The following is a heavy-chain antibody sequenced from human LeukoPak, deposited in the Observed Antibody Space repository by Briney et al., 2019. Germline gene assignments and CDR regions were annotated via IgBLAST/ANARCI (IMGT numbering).Heavy chain of an antibody. J-gene: IGHJ4*02. Sequence: GSLRLSCTASGFTFSSYWMSWVRPAPGKGLEWVSYITLSSSTIYYADSVKGRFTISRDNAKNSLSLQMNSLRAEDTAVYYCARETPQSSSWTAFDYWGQGTLVTVSS. V-gene: IGHV3-48*01. CDR3: ARETPQSSSWTAFDY. CDR1: GFTFSSYW. CDR2: ITLSSSTI. D-gene: IGHD6-13*01.